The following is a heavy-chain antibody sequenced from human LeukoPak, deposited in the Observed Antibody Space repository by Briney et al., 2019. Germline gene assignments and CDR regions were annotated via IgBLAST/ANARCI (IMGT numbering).Heavy chain of an antibody. Sequence: GGSLRLSCAASGFTFSRYWMSWVRQAPGKGLEWVANIKQDGSEKYYVDSVKGRFTISRDNAKNSLYLQMNSLRAEDTAVFYCARGTSSFYYYYYAMDFWGQGTTVTVSS. V-gene: IGHV3-7*03. CDR3: ARGTSSFYYYYYAMDF. CDR1: GFTFSRYW. J-gene: IGHJ6*02. CDR2: IKQDGSEK. D-gene: IGHD2-2*01.